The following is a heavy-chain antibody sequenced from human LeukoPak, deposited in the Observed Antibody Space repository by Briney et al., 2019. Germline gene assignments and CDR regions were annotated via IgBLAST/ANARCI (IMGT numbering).Heavy chain of an antibody. CDR2: ISAHKGNT. CDR3: ARGGYTGYDGLDPNY. Sequence: ASVKVSCKTSGYIFTNYGFSWVRQAPGQGLEWMGWISAHKGNTNYAQKFQGRFTMTTDTSTSTAYMELRGLRSDDTAVYYCARGGYTGYDGLDPNYWGQGTLVTVSS. D-gene: IGHD5-12*01. CDR1: GYIFTNYG. J-gene: IGHJ4*02. V-gene: IGHV1-18*01.